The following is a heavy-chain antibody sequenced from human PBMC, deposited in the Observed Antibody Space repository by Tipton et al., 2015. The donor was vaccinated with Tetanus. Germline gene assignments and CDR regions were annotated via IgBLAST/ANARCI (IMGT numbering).Heavy chain of an antibody. CDR2: IYYSGST. CDR3: AREGRRNFYDSFDK. D-gene: IGHD3-3*01. J-gene: IGHJ4*03. Sequence: GLVKPSQTLSVTCTVSGGSISGPYFWNWIRQRPGKGPEWIGYIYYSGSTYYNPSLKSRVSMSVDTSKNQFFLNLTSVTAADTATYYCAREGRRNFYDSFDKWGQGVMVTVSS. V-gene: IGHV4-31*03. CDR1: GGSISGPYF.